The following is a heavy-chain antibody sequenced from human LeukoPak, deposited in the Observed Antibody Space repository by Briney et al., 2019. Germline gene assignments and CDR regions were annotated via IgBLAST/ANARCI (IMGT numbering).Heavy chain of an antibody. Sequence: GGSLRLSCAASGFTLSNAWMSWVRQAPGKGLEWVGRIKSKADGGTTDHAAPVKGRFIVSKDDSKNTLYLQLHSLEIEDTGVYYCTTEIRWDLPSLDYWGQGTLVTVSS. CDR1: GFTLSNAW. CDR2: IKSKADGGTT. J-gene: IGHJ4*02. CDR3: TTEIRWDLPSLDY. V-gene: IGHV3-15*01. D-gene: IGHD1-26*01.